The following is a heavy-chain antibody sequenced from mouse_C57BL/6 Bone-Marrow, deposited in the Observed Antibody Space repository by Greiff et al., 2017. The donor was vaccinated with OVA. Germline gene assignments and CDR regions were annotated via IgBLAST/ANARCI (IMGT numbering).Heavy chain of an antibody. CDR3: AIYSNYNY. D-gene: IGHD2-5*01. CDR2: IYPGGGYT. Sequence: VQLQQSGAELVRPGTSVKMSCKASGYTFTNYWIGWAKQRPGHGLEWIGDIYPGGGYTNYNEKFKGKATLTADKPSSTAYMQLSSLTSEDSAVYYCAIYSNYNYWGQGTTLTVSS. J-gene: IGHJ2*01. CDR1: GYTFTNYW. V-gene: IGHV1-63*01.